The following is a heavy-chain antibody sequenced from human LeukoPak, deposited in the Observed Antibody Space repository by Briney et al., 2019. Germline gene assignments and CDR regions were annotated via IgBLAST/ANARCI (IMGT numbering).Heavy chain of an antibody. CDR1: GGSISSGGYS. V-gene: IGHV4-30-2*01. CDR3: AREGIGGNV. D-gene: IGHD1-26*01. J-gene: IGHJ3*01. CDR2: ISLSGSS. Sequence: SETLSLTCTVSGGSISSGGYSWSWIRQPPGKGLEWIGYISLSGSSYYNPSLKSRITIPIDPSNNQFSLRLTSVTAADTAMYYCAREGIGGNVWGQGTMVTVSS.